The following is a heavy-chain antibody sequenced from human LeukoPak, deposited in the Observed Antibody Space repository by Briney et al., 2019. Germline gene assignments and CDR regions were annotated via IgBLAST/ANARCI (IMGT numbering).Heavy chain of an antibody. CDR1: GFTFDDYA. D-gene: IGHD1-26*01. CDR3: ARDRVGATEDY. CDR2: ITWNGAGT. Sequence: GGSLRVSCAASGFTFDDYAMNWVRQAPGKGLEWVSGITWNGAGTDYADSVRGRFTISRDNAKDSLYLQMNSLRAEDTALYYCARDRVGATEDYWGQGTLVTVSS. J-gene: IGHJ4*02. V-gene: IGHV3-20*04.